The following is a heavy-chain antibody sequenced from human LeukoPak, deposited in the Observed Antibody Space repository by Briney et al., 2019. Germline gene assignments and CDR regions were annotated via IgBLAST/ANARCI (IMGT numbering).Heavy chain of an antibody. CDR1: GFTFSNFG. J-gene: IGHJ4*02. Sequence: GGSLRLSCTASGFTFSNFGMHWVRQAPGKGLGWVAFIQNNGNNKYYADSVKGRFTISRDNSKNTVYLQMNSLRSEDTAVYFCAKVDSSSWGIFDYWGQGALVAVSS. CDR3: AKVDSSSWGIFDY. V-gene: IGHV3-30*02. D-gene: IGHD6-13*01. CDR2: IQNNGNNK.